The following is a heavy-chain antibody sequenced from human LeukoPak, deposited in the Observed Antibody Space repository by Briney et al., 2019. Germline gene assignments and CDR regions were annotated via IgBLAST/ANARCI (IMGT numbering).Heavy chain of an antibody. Sequence: PGRSLRLSCAASGFTFSSYAMHWVRQAPGKGLEWVAVISYDGSNKYYADSVKGRFTISRDNSMNTLYLQMNSLRAEDTAVYYCARDAFITGFDPWGQGTLVTVSS. D-gene: IGHD3-22*01. CDR2: ISYDGSNK. CDR3: ARDAFITGFDP. CDR1: GFTFSSYA. V-gene: IGHV3-30-3*01. J-gene: IGHJ5*02.